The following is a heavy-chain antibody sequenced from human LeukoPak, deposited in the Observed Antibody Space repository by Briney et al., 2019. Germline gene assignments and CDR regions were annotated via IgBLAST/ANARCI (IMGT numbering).Heavy chain of an antibody. CDR1: GFTFSSYA. CDR3: VRADNGFDQ. D-gene: IGHD1-1*01. J-gene: IGHJ4*02. V-gene: IGHV3-23*03. Sequence: PGGSLRLSCAASGFTFSSYAMSWIRQAPGKGLEWVSLIYSGGNIHYADSVKGRFTISRDISRNTLYLLMSSLRVEDTAVYYCVRADNGFDQWGQGALVTVSS. CDR2: IYSGGNI.